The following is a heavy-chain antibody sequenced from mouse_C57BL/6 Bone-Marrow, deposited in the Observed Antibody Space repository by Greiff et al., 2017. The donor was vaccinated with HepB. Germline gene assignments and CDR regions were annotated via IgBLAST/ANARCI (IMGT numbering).Heavy chain of an antibody. CDR3: ARVAEEFGY. CDR1: GYAFSNSW. CDR2: IYPGDGDT. Sequence: VQLQQSGPELVKPGASVKISCKASGYAFSNSWMNWVKQRPGKGLEWIGRIYPGDGDTNYNRKFKGKATLTADKSSSTAYMQLSSLSSEDSAVYFCARVAEEFGYRGKGALVTVS. J-gene: IGHJ3*01. V-gene: IGHV1-82*01.